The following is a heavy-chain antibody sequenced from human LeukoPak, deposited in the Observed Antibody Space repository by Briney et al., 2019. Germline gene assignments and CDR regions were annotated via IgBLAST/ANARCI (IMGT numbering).Heavy chain of an antibody. CDR1: GYTFTGYY. V-gene: IGHV1-2*02. D-gene: IGHD2-2*01. J-gene: IGHJ4*02. CDR2: INPNSGGT. CDR3: ARMLRNSSSTSCSYTGLDY. Sequence: ASVKVSCKASGYTFTGYYMHWVRQAPGQGLEWMGWINPNSGGTNYAQKFQGRVTMTRDTSISTAYMELSRLRSDDTAVYYCARMLRNSSSTSCSYTGLDYRGQGTLVTVSS.